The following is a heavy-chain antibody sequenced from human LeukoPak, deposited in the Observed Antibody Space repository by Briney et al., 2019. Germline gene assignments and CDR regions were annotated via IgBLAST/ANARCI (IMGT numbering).Heavy chain of an antibody. J-gene: IGHJ5*02. CDR2: IHYSGST. CDR1: GGSISGYY. CDR3: ARDNGSAGGFDP. V-gene: IGHV4-59*01. D-gene: IGHD3-10*01. Sequence: KPSETLSRTCTVSGGSISGYYWSWIRQPPWKGLEWIAYIHYSGSTNYNPSLKSRVTISVDTSKNQFSLKLTSITAADTAVYYCARDNGSAGGFDPWGQGTLVTVSS.